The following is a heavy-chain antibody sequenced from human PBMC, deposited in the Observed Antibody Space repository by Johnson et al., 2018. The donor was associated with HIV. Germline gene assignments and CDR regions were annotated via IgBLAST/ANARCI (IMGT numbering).Heavy chain of an antibody. D-gene: IGHD2-2*02. CDR1: GFTFSSYA. Sequence: QMQLVESGGGVVQPGRSLRLSCAASGFTFSSYAMHWVRQAPGKGLEWVAVISYDGSNKYYADSVKGRFTISRDNSKNTRYLQMNSLRAEDTAVYYCARDRVPAAIGLAYRGAFDIWGQGTMVTVSS. CDR2: ISYDGSNK. CDR3: ARDRVPAAIGLAYRGAFDI. J-gene: IGHJ3*02. V-gene: IGHV3-30*04.